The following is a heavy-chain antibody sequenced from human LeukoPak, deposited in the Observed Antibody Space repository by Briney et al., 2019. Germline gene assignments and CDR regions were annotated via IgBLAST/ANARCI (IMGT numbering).Heavy chain of an antibody. D-gene: IGHD3-10*01. Sequence: ASQTLSLTCTVSGGSISSGSYYWSWIRQPAGKGLEWIGRIYTSGSTNYNPSLKSRVTISVDTSKNQFSLKLSSVTAADTAVYYCARTLGRGYFDYWGQGTLVTVSS. V-gene: IGHV4-61*02. J-gene: IGHJ4*02. CDR2: IYTSGST. CDR3: ARTLGRGYFDY. CDR1: GGSISSGSYY.